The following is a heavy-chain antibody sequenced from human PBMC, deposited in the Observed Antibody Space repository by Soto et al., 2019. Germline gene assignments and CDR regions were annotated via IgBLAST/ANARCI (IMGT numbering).Heavy chain of an antibody. J-gene: IGHJ6*02. CDR1: GGSISSGGYY. V-gene: IGHV4-31*03. CDR3: ARDGRGYSYGDYYYYGMDV. D-gene: IGHD5-18*01. CDR2: IYYSGST. Sequence: QVQLQESGPGLVKPSQTLSLTCTVSGGSISSGGYYWSWIRQHPGKGLEWIGYIYYSGSTYYNPSLKSRVTISVDTSKNQFSLKLSSVTAADTAVYYCARDGRGYSYGDYYYYGMDVWGQGTTVTVSS.